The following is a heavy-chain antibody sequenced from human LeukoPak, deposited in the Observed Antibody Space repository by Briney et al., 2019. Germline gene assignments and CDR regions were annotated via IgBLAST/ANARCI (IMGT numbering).Heavy chain of an antibody. J-gene: IGHJ5*02. CDR1: GGSISSGGYY. CDR2: IYYSGST. V-gene: IGHV4-31*03. D-gene: IGHD2-21*01. CDR3: ARSRWGSYNWFDP. Sequence: SQTLSLTCTVSGGSISSGGYYWSWGRQHPGKGREWIVYIYYSGSTYYNPSLKSRVTISVDTSKNQFSLKLSSVTAADTAVYYCARSRWGSYNWFDPWGQGTLVTVSS.